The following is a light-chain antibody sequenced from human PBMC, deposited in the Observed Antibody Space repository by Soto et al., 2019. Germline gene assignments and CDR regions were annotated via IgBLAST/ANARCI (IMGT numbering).Light chain of an antibody. J-gene: IGKJ1*01. Sequence: DIQMTQSPSTLSAFVGDRVTITCRASQSISSGLAWYQQKPGKAPKLLIYDASYLESGVPSRFSGSGSGTEFTLTISSLQPDDLATYYCQQYKSFWTFGQGTKVEI. CDR2: DAS. CDR3: QQYKSFWT. CDR1: QSISSG. V-gene: IGKV1-5*01.